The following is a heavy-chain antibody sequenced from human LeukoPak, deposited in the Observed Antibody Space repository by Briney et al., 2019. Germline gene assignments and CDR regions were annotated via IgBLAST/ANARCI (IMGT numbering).Heavy chain of an antibody. CDR3: ARLGATQHLHH. V-gene: IGHV3-11*01. CDR1: GFTFSDYY. D-gene: IGHD1-26*01. CDR2: ISSSVSTI. Sequence: PGGSLRLSCAASGFTFSDYYMSWIRQTPGKGLEWVSYISSSVSTIYHADSVRGRFTISRDNAKNSLYLQMNSLRAEDTAVYYCARLGATQHLHHWGQGTLVTVSS. J-gene: IGHJ5*02.